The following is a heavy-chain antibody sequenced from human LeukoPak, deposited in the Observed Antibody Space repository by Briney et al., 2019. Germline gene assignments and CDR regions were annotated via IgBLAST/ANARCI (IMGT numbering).Heavy chain of an antibody. V-gene: IGHV1-2*02. CDR2: ITPNSGDT. J-gene: IGHJ4*02. CDR3: ARDAWLVGTTNLYYFDY. CDR1: EYTFTDYY. Sequence: ASVKVSCKASEYTFTDYYMHWVRQAPGQGLEWMGWITPNSGDTNYAKKFQGRVTMTRDPSISTAYMALSRLRSDDTAVYYCARDAWLVGTTNLYYFDYWGQGTLVTVSS. D-gene: IGHD1-26*01.